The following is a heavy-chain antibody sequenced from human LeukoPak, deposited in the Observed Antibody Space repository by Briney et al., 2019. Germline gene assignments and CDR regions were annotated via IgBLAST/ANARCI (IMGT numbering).Heavy chain of an antibody. Sequence: GGSLRLSCAVSGFTFTDTYMTWIRQAPGKGLESLSYISPSGTDISYADSVKGRFTISRDNAKNSLYLQMNSLRAEDTAVYYCARVGCSGGTCYWVGGPYYYYMDVWGKGTTVTISS. J-gene: IGHJ6*03. CDR2: ISPSGTDI. V-gene: IGHV3-11*04. CDR1: GFTFTDTY. CDR3: ARVGCSGGTCYWVGGPYYYYMDV. D-gene: IGHD2-15*01.